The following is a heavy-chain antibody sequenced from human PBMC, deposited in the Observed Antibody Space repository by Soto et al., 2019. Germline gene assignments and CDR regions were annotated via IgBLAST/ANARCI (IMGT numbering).Heavy chain of an antibody. D-gene: IGHD5-12*01. Sequence: GGSLRLSCAASGFTFDDYAMHWVRQAPGKGLEWVSGISWNSGSIGYADSVKGRFTISRDNAKNSLYLQMNSLRAEDTALYYCAKDLGSMVAWQHWGQGTLVTVSS. J-gene: IGHJ1*01. CDR3: AKDLGSMVAWQH. CDR1: GFTFDDYA. V-gene: IGHV3-9*01. CDR2: ISWNSGSI.